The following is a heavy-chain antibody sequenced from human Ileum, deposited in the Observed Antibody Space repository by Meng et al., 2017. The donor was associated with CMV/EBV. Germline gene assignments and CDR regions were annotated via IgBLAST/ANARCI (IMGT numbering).Heavy chain of an antibody. Sequence: QLQFEGAGPGLVKPSETLSLICSVSGVLISSSSDDWGWIRQSPGKGLEWIGSIYYRGSTYYNPSLKSRVTISVDTSNNQFSLNLESVTAADTATYYCARDRNWGSWFDPWGQGTLVTVSS. CDR3: ARDRNWGSWFDP. CDR1: GVLISSSSDD. V-gene: IGHV4-39*07. J-gene: IGHJ5*02. CDR2: IYYRGST. D-gene: IGHD7-27*01.